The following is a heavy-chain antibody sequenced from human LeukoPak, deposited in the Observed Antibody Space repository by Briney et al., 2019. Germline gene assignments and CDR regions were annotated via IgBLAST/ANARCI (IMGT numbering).Heavy chain of an antibody. V-gene: IGHV3-15*01. CDR1: GFTFSNYN. CDR2: VKSKADGGTT. D-gene: IGHD3-10*01. J-gene: IGHJ4*02. Sequence: GGSLRLSCAASGFTFSNYNMNWVRQAPGKGLEWVGRVKSKADGGTTDYAAPVKGRFTISRDDSQNTLYLQMDSLKTEDTAVYYCTTTPGRDYWGQGTLVTVSS. CDR3: TTTPGRDY.